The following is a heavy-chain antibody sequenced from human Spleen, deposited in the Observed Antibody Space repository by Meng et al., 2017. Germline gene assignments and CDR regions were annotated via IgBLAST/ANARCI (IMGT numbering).Heavy chain of an antibody. CDR1: GYTFAMYA. CDR3: ASNYGSGSYSFAY. J-gene: IGHJ4*02. CDR2: INAGNGNT. V-gene: IGHV1-3*01. Sequence: QVQLVQSGAEWKKPGASVKVSCKASGYTFAMYAMHWVRQAPGQRLEWMGWINAGNGNTKYSQKYQGRVSFTRDTSASTAYMELSSLRSEDTAVYYCASNYGSGSYSFAYWGQGTLVTVSS. D-gene: IGHD3-10*01.